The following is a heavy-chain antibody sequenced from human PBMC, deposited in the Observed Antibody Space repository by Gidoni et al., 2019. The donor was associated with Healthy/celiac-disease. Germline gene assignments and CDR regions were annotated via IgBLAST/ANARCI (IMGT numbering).Heavy chain of an antibody. V-gene: IGHV4-39*01. CDR1: GGSISSSSYY. J-gene: IGHJ6*02. Sequence: QLQLQESGPGLVTPSETLSRTCTVAGGSISSSSYYWGWIRQPPGKGLEWFGSIYYSGSTYYNPSLKSRVTISVDTSKNQFSLKLSSVTAADTAVYYCARYSSSSDYYYYGMDVWGQGTTVTVSS. D-gene: IGHD6-6*01. CDR2: IYYSGST. CDR3: ARYSSSSDYYYYGMDV.